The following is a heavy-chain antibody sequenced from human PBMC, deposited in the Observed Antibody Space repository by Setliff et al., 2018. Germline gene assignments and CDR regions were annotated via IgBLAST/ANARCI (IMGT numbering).Heavy chain of an antibody. J-gene: IGHJ5*02. CDR3: ARDQGYCGSASCYAQLWFDP. CDR2: IHNNGST. CDR1: GASITSYY. V-gene: IGHV4-4*08. D-gene: IGHD2-2*01. Sequence: SETLSLTCSVSGASITSYYWSWIRQPPGKGLEWIAYIHNNGSTNYNPSLKSRVTISVDTSKNQLSLKLSSVTAADTAVYYCARDQGYCGSASCYAQLWFDPWGQGTLVTVSS.